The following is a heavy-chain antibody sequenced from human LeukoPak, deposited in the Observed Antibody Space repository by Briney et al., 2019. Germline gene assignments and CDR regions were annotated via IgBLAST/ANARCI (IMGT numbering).Heavy chain of an antibody. CDR2: IYTSGST. V-gene: IGHV4-4*07. J-gene: IGHJ4*02. CDR3: AEGSGWYDY. CDR1: GGSISSYY. Sequence: KPSETLSLTCTVSGGSISSYYWSWIRQPAGKGRGWIGRIYTSGSTNYNPSLKSRVTMSVDTSKNQFSLKLSSVTAADTAVYYCAEGSGWYDYWGQGTLVSVSS. D-gene: IGHD6-19*01.